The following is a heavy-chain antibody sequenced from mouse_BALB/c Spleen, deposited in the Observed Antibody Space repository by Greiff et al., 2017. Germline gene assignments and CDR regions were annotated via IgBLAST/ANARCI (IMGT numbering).Heavy chain of an antibody. Sequence: EVKLVESGGGLVQPGGSLKLSCAASGFTFSSYTMSWVRQTPEKRLEWVAYISNGGGSTYYPDTVKGRFTISRDNAKNTLYLQMSSLKSEDTAMYYCARHGYYAWFAYWGQGTLVTVSA. J-gene: IGHJ3*01. V-gene: IGHV5-12-2*01. D-gene: IGHD2-3*01. CDR3: ARHGYYAWFAY. CDR2: ISNGGGST. CDR1: GFTFSSYT.